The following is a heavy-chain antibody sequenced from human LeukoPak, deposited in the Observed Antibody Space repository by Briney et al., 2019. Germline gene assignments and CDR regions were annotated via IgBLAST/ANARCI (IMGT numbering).Heavy chain of an antibody. V-gene: IGHV1-8*01. Sequence: ASVKVSCKASGYTFTSYDINWVRQATGQGLEWMGWMNPNSGNTGYAQKFQGRVTMTRNTSISTAYMELSSLRSEDTAVYYCARGRAAYAYYYDSSGYYPLDYWGQGTLVTVSS. CDR3: ARGRAAYAYYYDSSGYYPLDY. D-gene: IGHD3-22*01. CDR2: MNPNSGNT. CDR1: GYTFTSYD. J-gene: IGHJ4*02.